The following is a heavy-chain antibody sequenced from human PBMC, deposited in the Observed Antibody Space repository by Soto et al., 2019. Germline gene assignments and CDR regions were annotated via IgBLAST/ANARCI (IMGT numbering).Heavy chain of an antibody. CDR3: ARIRRSSGWYDSDY. J-gene: IGHJ4*02. V-gene: IGHV2-26*01. Sequence: QVTLKESGPVLVKPTEPLTLTCTVSGFSLSNARMGVSWIRQPPGKALEWLAHIFSNDEKSYSTSLKSRHTISKNTSKSQVLLTMTNTDPEDTATYSCARIRRSSGWYDSDYWGQGTLVTVSS. CDR1: GFSLSNARMG. CDR2: IFSNDEK. D-gene: IGHD6-19*01.